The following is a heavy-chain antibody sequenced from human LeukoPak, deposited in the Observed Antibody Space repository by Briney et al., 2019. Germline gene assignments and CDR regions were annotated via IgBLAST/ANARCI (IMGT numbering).Heavy chain of an antibody. J-gene: IGHJ4*02. CDR2: INPNSGGT. CDR3: ARGGSGWFGELLDY. Sequence: GASVKVSCKASGYTFTGYYMHWVRQAPGQGLEWMGWINPNSGGTNYAQKFQGRVTMTRNTSISTAYMELSSLRSEDTAVYYCARGGSGWFGELLDYWGQGTLVTVSS. V-gene: IGHV1-2*02. D-gene: IGHD3-10*01. CDR1: GYTFTGYY.